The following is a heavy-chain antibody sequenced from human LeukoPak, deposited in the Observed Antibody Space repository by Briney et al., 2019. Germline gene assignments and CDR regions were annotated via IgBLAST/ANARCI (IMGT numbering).Heavy chain of an antibody. D-gene: IGHD6-19*01. CDR1: GFTFSSYE. J-gene: IGHJ4*02. V-gene: IGHV3-21*01. CDR2: ISSSSSYI. CDR3: ARDLAVAGTDY. Sequence: GGSLRLSCAASGFTFSSYEMNWVRQAPGKGLEWVSSISSSSSYIYYADSVKGRFTISRDNAKNSLYLQMNSLRAEDTAVYYCARDLAVAGTDYWGQGTLVTVSS.